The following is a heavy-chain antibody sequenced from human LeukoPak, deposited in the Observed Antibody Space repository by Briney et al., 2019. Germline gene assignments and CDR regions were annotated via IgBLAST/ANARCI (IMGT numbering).Heavy chain of an antibody. Sequence: GESLKISCKGSGYSFTNYWIGWVRQMPGKGLEWMGIIYPGDSDTRYSPSFQGPVTLSPDTSTRTPSLQWSSLKAPDPGMYYSACRLGAFDYWGQGTLVTVSS. J-gene: IGHJ4*02. D-gene: IGHD1-26*01. CDR1: GYSFTNYW. CDR3: ACRLGAFDY. V-gene: IGHV5-51*01. CDR2: IYPGDSDT.